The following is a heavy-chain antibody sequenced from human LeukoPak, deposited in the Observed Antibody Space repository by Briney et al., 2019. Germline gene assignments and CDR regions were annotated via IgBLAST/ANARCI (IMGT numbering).Heavy chain of an antibody. CDR3: AKDLNRIVVVPAVLDY. D-gene: IGHD2-2*01. CDR1: GFTFSSYG. Sequence: GGSLRLSCAASGFTFSSYGMHWVRQAPGKGLEWVAVIWYDGSSKYYADSVKGRFTISRDNSKNTLYLQMNSLRAEDTAVYYCAKDLNRIVVVPAVLDYWGQGTLVTVSS. CDR2: IWYDGSSK. J-gene: IGHJ4*02. V-gene: IGHV3-33*06.